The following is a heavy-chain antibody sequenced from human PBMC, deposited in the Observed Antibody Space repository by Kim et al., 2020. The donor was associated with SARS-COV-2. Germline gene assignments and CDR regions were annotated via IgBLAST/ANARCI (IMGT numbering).Heavy chain of an antibody. J-gene: IGHJ4*02. D-gene: IGHD3-10*01. Sequence: SETLSLTCTVSGDSINTYYWSWIRQPPGKGLEWIAYTHYSGSTNYNPSLKSRVTISIDTSKNQLSLTLTSVTAADTAAYYCARHHASGPYPLDYWGQGTL. V-gene: IGHV4-59*08. CDR1: GDSINTYY. CDR3: ARHHASGPYPLDY. CDR2: THYSGST.